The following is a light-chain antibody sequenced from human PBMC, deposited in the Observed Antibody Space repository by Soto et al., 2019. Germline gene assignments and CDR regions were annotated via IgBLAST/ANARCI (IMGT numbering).Light chain of an antibody. CDR2: AAS. CDR3: QQSYSTPIT. V-gene: IGKV1-39*01. J-gene: IGKJ1*01. CDR1: QTISSW. Sequence: QMTQSPSTLSGAVGDRVTLTFRAIQTISSWLARYQQKPGKAPKLLIDAASSLQSGVPSRFSGSGSGTDFTLTISSLQPEDFATYYCQQSYSTPITFGQRTKV.